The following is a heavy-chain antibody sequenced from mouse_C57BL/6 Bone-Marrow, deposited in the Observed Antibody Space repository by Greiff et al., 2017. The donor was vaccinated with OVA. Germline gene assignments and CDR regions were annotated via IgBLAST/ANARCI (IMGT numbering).Heavy chain of an antibody. J-gene: IGHJ1*03. CDR2: INSDGGST. CDR3: ARQVYGSRYGWYFDV. Sequence: EVHLVESGGGLVQPGESLKLSCESNEYEFPSHDMSWVRKTPEKRLELVAAINSDGGSTYYPDTMERRFTISRDHTKKTLYLQMIRLRSEDTALYDSARQVYGSRYGWYFDVWGTGTTVTVSS. CDR1: EYEFPSHD. V-gene: IGHV5-2*01. D-gene: IGHD1-1*01.